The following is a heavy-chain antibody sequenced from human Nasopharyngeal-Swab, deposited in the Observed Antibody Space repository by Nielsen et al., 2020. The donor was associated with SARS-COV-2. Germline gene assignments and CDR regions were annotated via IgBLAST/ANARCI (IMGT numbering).Heavy chain of an antibody. CDR2: TLYRSKWYN. Sequence: SQTLSLTCSISGDRVSSPSAGWNWIRPSPSSGLEWLGRTLYRSKWYNDYAESVKSRIAVNPDTSKNQFSLQLNSVTPEDTAVYYCARGRDFSFDSWGQGTLVTASS. CDR1: GDRVSSPSAG. CDR3: ARGRDFSFDS. V-gene: IGHV6-1*01. J-gene: IGHJ4*02. D-gene: IGHD3-3*01.